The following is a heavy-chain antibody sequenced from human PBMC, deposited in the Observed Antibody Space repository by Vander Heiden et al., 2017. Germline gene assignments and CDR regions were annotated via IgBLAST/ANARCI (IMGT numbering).Heavy chain of an antibody. CDR3: ARVRTGEEDY. V-gene: IGHV3-21*01. Sequence: EVQLVESGGGLVKPGGSLRLSCAASGFTFSSYSMNWVRQAPGKGLEWVSSISSSSRYIYDADSVKGRFTISRDNAKNSLYLKMKSLRAEDTAVYYCARVRTGEEDYWGHGSLVTVSS. J-gene: IGHJ4*01. CDR2: ISSSSRYI. D-gene: IGHD7-27*01. CDR1: GFTFSSYS.